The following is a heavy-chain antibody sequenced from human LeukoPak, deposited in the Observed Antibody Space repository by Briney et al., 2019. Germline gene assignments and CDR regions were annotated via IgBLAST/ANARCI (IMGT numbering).Heavy chain of an antibody. D-gene: IGHD2-8*01. J-gene: IGHJ3*02. CDR3: AKMDDAFDI. Sequence: GGSLRLSCAASGFTFSSYWMSWVRQAPGKGLERVANIKQDGSEKHYVDSVKGRFTISRDNAKNSLYLQMNSLRAEDTAVYYCAKMDDAFDIWGQGTMVTVSS. CDR2: IKQDGSEK. V-gene: IGHV3-7*01. CDR1: GFTFSSYW.